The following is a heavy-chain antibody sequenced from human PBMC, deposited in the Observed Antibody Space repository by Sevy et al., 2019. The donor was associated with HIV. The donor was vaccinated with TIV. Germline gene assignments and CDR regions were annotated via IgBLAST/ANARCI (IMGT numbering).Heavy chain of an antibody. J-gene: IGHJ3*02. CDR2: IYSYGET. CDR3: ARSMEQQLDAFDI. CDR1: GASIRDSCYY. V-gene: IGHV4-39*01. D-gene: IGHD6-13*01. Sequence: SETLSLTCTVSGASIRDSCYYWAWIRQPPGKGLEWIGNIYSYGETYYNSSLKGRVTISVATSKNQFSLSLTSVTAADTAIYFCARSMEQQLDAFDIWGQGTMVTVSS.